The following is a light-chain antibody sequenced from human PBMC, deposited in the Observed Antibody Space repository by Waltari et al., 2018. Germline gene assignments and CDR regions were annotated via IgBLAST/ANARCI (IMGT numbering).Light chain of an antibody. CDR1: QNIYSN. CDR2: AAS. Sequence: IQMTQSPSVLSASVGDRVTISCRASQNIYSNLAWYQQKPGKAPKFLIYAASSLQSGIPSRFSGSGSGTDFTLTISSLQPDDFATYYCQHYYQNPPTFGQGTKVEIK. CDR3: QHYYQNPPT. V-gene: IGKV1-6*01. J-gene: IGKJ1*01.